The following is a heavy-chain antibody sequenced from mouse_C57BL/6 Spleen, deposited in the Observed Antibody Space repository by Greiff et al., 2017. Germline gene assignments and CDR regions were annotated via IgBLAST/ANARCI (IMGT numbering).Heavy chain of an antibody. J-gene: IGHJ3*01. CDR1: GFNIKDYY. CDR3: ARDHYFSWFAY. V-gene: IGHV14-2*01. D-gene: IGHD1-1*01. Sequence: EVKLMESGAELVKPGASVKLSCTASGFNIKDYYMHWVKQRTEQGLEWIGRIDPEDGETKYAPKFQGKATITADTSSNTAYLQLSSLTSEDTAVYYCARDHYFSWFAYWGQGTLVTVSA. CDR2: IDPEDGET.